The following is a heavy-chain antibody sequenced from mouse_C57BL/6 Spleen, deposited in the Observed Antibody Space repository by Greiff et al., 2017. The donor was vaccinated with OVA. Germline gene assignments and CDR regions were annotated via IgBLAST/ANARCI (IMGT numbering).Heavy chain of an antibody. CDR3: ARGGGSYYFDY. CDR1: GYTFTSYW. V-gene: IGHV1-69*01. Sequence: QVQLQQSGAELVMPGASVKLSCKASGYTFTSYWMHWVKQRPGQGLEWIGEIDPSDSYTNYNQKFKGKSTLTVDKSSSTAYMQLSSLTSEDSAVYYCARGGGSYYFDYWGQGTTLTVSS. CDR2: IDPSDSYT. D-gene: IGHD1-1*01. J-gene: IGHJ2*01.